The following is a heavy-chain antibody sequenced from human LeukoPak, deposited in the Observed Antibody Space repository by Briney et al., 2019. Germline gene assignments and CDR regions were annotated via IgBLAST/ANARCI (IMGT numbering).Heavy chain of an antibody. CDR3: ARDHLVVVSHRSAFDI. V-gene: IGHV1-18*01. Sequence: ASVKVSCKASGYTFTSYGISWVRQAPGQGLEWMGWISAYNGNTNYAQKLQGRVTMTRDMSTTTDYMELSSLRSEDTAVYYCARDHLVVVSHRSAFDIWGQGTMVTVSS. J-gene: IGHJ3*02. CDR2: ISAYNGNT. CDR1: GYTFTSYG. D-gene: IGHD3-22*01.